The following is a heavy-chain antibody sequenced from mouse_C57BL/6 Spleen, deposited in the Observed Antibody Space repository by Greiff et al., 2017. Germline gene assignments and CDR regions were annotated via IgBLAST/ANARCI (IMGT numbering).Heavy chain of an antibody. J-gene: IGHJ3*01. CDR3: ARNYGSSGWFAY. CDR1: GYTFTSYW. D-gene: IGHD1-1*01. CDR2: IDPSDSYT. Sequence: QVQLKQPGAELVRPGTSVKLSCKASGYTFTSYWMHWVKQRPGQGLEWIGVIDPSDSYTNYNQKFKGKATLTVDTSSSTAYMQLSSLTSEDSAVYYCARNYGSSGWFAYWGQGTLVTVSA. V-gene: IGHV1-59*01.